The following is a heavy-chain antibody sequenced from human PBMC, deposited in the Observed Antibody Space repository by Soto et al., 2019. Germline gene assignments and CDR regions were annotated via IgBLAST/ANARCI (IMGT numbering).Heavy chain of an antibody. CDR2: ISGSGGST. Sequence: PGGSLRLSCAASGFTFSSYAMSWVRQAPGKGLEWVSAISGSGGSTYYADSVKGRFTISRDNSKNTLYLQMNSLRAEDTAVYYCATSYYDFWSGSAYFDYWGQGTLVTVSS. J-gene: IGHJ4*02. CDR1: GFTFSSYA. CDR3: ATSYYDFWSGSAYFDY. V-gene: IGHV3-23*01. D-gene: IGHD3-3*01.